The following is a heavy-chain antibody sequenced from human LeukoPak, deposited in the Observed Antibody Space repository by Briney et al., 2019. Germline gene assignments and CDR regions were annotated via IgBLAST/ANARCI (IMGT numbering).Heavy chain of an antibody. D-gene: IGHD6-13*01. CDR3: VTSTGQQFIPYDY. CDR1: GINVSSNY. CDR2: IYGGDAA. J-gene: IGHJ4*02. Sequence: GGSLRLSCAASGINVSSNYMTWIRQAPGKGLEWVSLIYGGDAAYYAESVRGRFMISRDNLKNTLFLQMDSLRVEDTAVYYCVTSTGQQFIPYDYWGQGTHVTVSS. V-gene: IGHV3-66*02.